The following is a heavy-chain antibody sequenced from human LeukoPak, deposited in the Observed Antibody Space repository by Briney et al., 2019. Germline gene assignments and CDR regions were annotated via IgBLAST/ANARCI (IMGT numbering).Heavy chain of an antibody. V-gene: IGHV3-23*01. D-gene: IGHD4/OR15-4a*01. CDR3: AKIGANVGF. Sequence: GGSLRLSCAASGFTFSSYAMSWVRQAAGKGLEWVSSISGSGGRTYYADSVKGRFTVSRDNSKNTLHLQMNSLRAEDTAIYYCAKIGANVGFWGQGNLVTVSS. CDR1: GFTFSSYA. CDR2: ISGSGGRT. J-gene: IGHJ4*02.